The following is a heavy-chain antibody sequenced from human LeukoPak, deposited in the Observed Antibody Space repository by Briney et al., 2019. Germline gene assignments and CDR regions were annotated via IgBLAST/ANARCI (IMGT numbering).Heavy chain of an antibody. CDR2: MSYDGSNK. CDR1: GFTFSTYD. J-gene: IGHJ4*02. V-gene: IGHV3-30*18. CDR3: AKDENYHFDY. D-gene: IGHD1-7*01. Sequence: GRSLRLSCAASGFTFSTYDMHWVRQAPGKGLEWVAVMSYDGSNKYYADSVKGRFTISRDNSKNTLYLQMNSLRAEDTAVYYCAKDENYHFDYWGQGTLVTVSS.